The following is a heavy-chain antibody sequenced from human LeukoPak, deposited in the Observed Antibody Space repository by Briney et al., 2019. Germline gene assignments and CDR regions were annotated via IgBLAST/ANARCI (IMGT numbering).Heavy chain of an antibody. CDR1: GFTFSSYW. D-gene: IGHD4-17*01. Sequence: PGGSLRLSCAASGFTFSSYWMHWVRQAPGKGLVWVSRINSDGSSTSYADSVKGRFTISRDNAKNTLYLQINSLRAEDTAVYYCARDLAYAVTTFCYGMDVWGQGTTVTVSS. CDR2: INSDGSST. V-gene: IGHV3-74*01. CDR3: ARDLAYAVTTFCYGMDV. J-gene: IGHJ6*02.